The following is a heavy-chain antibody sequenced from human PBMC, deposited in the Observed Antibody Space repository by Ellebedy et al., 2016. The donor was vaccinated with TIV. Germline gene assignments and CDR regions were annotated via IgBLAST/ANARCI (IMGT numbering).Heavy chain of an antibody. Sequence: AASVKVSCKASGYTFTSYGISWVRQAPGQGLEWMGWISAYNGNTNYAQKLQGRVTMTTDTSTSTAYMELRSLRSDDTAVYYCAREGGSYYGYYYYGMDVWGQGTTVTVSS. CDR2: ISAYNGNT. CDR1: GYTFTSYG. J-gene: IGHJ6*02. CDR3: AREGGSYYGYYYYGMDV. D-gene: IGHD1-26*01. V-gene: IGHV1-18*01.